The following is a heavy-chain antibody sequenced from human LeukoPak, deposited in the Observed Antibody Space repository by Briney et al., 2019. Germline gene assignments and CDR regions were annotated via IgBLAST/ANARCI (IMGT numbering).Heavy chain of an antibody. J-gene: IGHJ4*02. CDR1: GFTFTSYW. D-gene: IGHD4-17*01. CDR2: IKQDGSEK. Sequence: GGSLRLSCAASGFTFTSYWMSWVRQAPGKGLEWVANIKQDGSEKYYVDSVRGRFTTSRDNAKNTLYLQMNSLRAEDTAVYYCAKVTTVTTRFDYWGQGTLVTVSS. CDR3: AKVTTVTTRFDY. V-gene: IGHV3-7*01.